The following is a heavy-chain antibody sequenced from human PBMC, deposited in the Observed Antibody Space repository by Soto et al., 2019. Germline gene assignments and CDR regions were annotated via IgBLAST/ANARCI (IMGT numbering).Heavy chain of an antibody. D-gene: IGHD5-12*01. V-gene: IGHV1-3*04. CDR2: INTGNGNT. CDR1: GITSTTYA. Sequence: QVQLVQSGAEVKKPGASVKVSCKASGITSTTYAIHWVRQAPGQGLEWMGGINTGNGNTRYSQRFLGRVSLTTDTSASTASMDLSSLTSEDTAVYYCARAISGYVTWGQGTLITVSS. J-gene: IGHJ5*02. CDR3: ARAISGYVT.